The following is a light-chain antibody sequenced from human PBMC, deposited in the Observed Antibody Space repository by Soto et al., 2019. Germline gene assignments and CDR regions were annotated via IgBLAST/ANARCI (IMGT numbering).Light chain of an antibody. CDR1: SSDVGAYNY. Sequence: QLVLTQPASVSGSPGQSITISCTGTSSDVGAYNYVSWYQQHPVKAPKLIIYEVNNRPSGVSNRFSGSKSGNTASLTISGLQAEDEADYYCSSHTRSSTYVFGTGTKLTVL. J-gene: IGLJ1*01. V-gene: IGLV2-14*01. CDR3: SSHTRSSTYV. CDR2: EVN.